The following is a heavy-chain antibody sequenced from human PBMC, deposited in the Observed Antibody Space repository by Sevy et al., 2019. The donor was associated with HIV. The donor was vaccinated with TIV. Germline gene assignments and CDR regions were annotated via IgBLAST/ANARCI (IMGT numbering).Heavy chain of an antibody. Sequence: SETLSLTCTVSGGSISSYYWSWIRQPPGKGLEWIGYIYYSGSTNYNPSPKSRVTISVDTSKNQFTLNLSSVTAADTAVYYGARDVYRSEWVTGRMDRYYYMDVWGKGTTVTVSS. CDR2: IYYSGST. J-gene: IGHJ6*03. D-gene: IGHD7-27*01. V-gene: IGHV4-59*01. CDR3: ARDVYRSEWVTGRMDRYYYMDV. CDR1: GGSISSYY.